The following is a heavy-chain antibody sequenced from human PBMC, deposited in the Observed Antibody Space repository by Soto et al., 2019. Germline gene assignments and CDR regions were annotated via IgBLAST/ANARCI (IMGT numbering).Heavy chain of an antibody. J-gene: IGHJ4*02. CDR2: IRSKANSYAT. Sequence: EVQLVESGGGLVQPGGSLKLSCAASGFTFSGSAMHWVRQASGKGLEWVGRIRSKANSYATTYDASVKGRFTISRDDSKNTAYLQMNSLRTEDTAVYYCTRRYYYDSSGYYRGDYWGQGTLVTVSS. CDR1: GFTFSGSA. CDR3: TRRYYYDSSGYYRGDY. V-gene: IGHV3-73*02. D-gene: IGHD3-22*01.